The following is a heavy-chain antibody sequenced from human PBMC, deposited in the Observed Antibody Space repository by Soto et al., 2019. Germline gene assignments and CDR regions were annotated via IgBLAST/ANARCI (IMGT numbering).Heavy chain of an antibody. CDR3: AGDSIGGYGYVFDA. J-gene: IGHJ5*02. Sequence: GGSLRLSCEAYGFTFSSYWMGWVRQAPGKGLGWVANINRDGSERYYVDSVKGRFTISRDNAKNSVYLKMNSLRAEDAAVYYCAGDSIGGYGYVFDAWGQGALVTVSS. D-gene: IGHD3-16*01. CDR1: GFTFSSYW. V-gene: IGHV3-7*01. CDR2: INRDGSER.